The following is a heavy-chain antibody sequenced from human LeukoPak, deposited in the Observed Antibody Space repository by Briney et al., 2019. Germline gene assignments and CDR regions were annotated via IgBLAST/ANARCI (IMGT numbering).Heavy chain of an antibody. D-gene: IGHD3-9*01. CDR3: ARGQGYYDILTGFYVPAEYFQH. CDR2: MNPNSGNT. Sequence: ASVKVSCKASGYTFTSYNINWVRQATGQGLEWMGWMNPNSGNTGYVQKFQGRVTITRNTAISTAYMELSSLRSEDTAVYYCARGQGYYDILTGFYVPAEYFQHWGQGTLVTVSS. J-gene: IGHJ1*01. CDR1: GYTFTSYN. V-gene: IGHV1-8*03.